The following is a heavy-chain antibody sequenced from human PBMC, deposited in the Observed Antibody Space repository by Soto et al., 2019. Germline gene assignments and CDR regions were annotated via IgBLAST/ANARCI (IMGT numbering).Heavy chain of an antibody. CDR2: SYYSGIT. J-gene: IGHJ4*02. Sequence: QVQLQESGPGLVKPSETLSLTCTVSSGSISSYYWSWIRQPPGKGLEWIGYSYYSGITDYNPSLKSRVTISVDTSKSQFSLKLRSVTAADTAVYYCARVGGVYYFDYWGQGTLVTVSS. CDR1: SGSISSYY. CDR3: ARVGGVYYFDY. D-gene: IGHD2-8*02. V-gene: IGHV4-59*01.